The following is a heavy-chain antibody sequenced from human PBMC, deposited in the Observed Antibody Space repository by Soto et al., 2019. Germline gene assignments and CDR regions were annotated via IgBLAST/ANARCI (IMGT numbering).Heavy chain of an antibody. Sequence: EVQLVESGGGLVKPGGSLRLSCAASGFTFSSYSMNWVRQAPGKGLEWVSSISSSSSYIYYADSVKGRFTVSRDNAKNSLYLQMNSLRAEDTAVYYCARGKYYDFWSGYLHWGMDVWGQETTVTVSS. CDR1: GFTFSSYS. V-gene: IGHV3-21*01. D-gene: IGHD3-3*01. J-gene: IGHJ6*02. CDR3: ARGKYYDFWSGYLHWGMDV. CDR2: ISSSSSYI.